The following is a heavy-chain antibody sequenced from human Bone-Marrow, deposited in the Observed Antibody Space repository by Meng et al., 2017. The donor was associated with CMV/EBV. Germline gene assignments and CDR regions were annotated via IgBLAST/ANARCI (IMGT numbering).Heavy chain of an antibody. V-gene: IGHV3-33*06. D-gene: IGHD1-1*01. CDR1: GFTFNNLG. Sequence: ASGFTFNNLGMHWVRQAPGKGLEWVAVIWYDGNSKYYSDSVKGRFTISRDNSKNTVYLQMNSLRAEDTAVYHCAKDGTTGTLFLDYWGQGTLVTVSS. J-gene: IGHJ4*02. CDR2: IWYDGNSK. CDR3: AKDGTTGTLFLDY.